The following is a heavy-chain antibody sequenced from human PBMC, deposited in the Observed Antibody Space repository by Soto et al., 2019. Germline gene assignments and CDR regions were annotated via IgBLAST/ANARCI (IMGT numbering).Heavy chain of an antibody. D-gene: IGHD3-10*01. Sequence: SETLSLTCAVSGGSISSGGYSWNWIRQPPGKGLQWIGNIYDRGSTYYNPSLKSRVAISLDTSKSQFSLKLTSVTATDTGVYYCVRQGFGALHGLVDVWGQGTTVTVSS. CDR3: VRQGFGALHGLVDV. V-gene: IGHV4-30-2*01. CDR1: GGSISSGGYS. CDR2: IYDRGST. J-gene: IGHJ6*02.